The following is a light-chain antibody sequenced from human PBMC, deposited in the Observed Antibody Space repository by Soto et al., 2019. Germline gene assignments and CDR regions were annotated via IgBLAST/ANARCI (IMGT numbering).Light chain of an antibody. CDR2: DAS. J-gene: IGKJ4*01. CDR1: QGISSA. CDR3: QQFNSYPLT. V-gene: IGKV1-13*02. Sequence: AIQLTQSPSSLSASVGDRVTITCRASQGISSALAWYQHKPGKAPKFLIYDASSLESGVPSRFSGSGSGTDFTLTISSLQAEDFATYYCQQFNSYPLTFGGGTKVEIK.